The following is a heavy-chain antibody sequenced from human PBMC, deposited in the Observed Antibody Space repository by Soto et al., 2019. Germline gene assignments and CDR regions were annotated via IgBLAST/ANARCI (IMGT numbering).Heavy chain of an antibody. CDR1: GFTFSNFE. J-gene: IGHJ4*02. CDR2: INTAGSTI. Sequence: GGSLRLSXAASGFTFSNFEMHWVRQAPGKGLEWVSYINTAGSTIYYADSVKGRFTISRDNAKNSLYLQMNSLRAEDTAVYYCARDGDSSPFDYWGQGTLVTVSS. V-gene: IGHV3-48*03. CDR3: ARDGDSSPFDY. D-gene: IGHD6-13*01.